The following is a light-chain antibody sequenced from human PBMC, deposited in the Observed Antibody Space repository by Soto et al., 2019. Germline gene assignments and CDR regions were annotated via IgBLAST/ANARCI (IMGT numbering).Light chain of an antibody. J-gene: IGLJ1*01. V-gene: IGLV2-14*01. CDR3: SSYTSSSTDV. CDR2: EVS. Sequence: QSALTQPASVSGSPGQSITISCTGTSSDVGGYNYVSWYQQNPGKAPKLMIYEVSNRPSGVSNRFSGSKSGNTASLTISGLQADDEADYYCSSYTSSSTDVFGTGTKVTVL. CDR1: SSDVGGYNY.